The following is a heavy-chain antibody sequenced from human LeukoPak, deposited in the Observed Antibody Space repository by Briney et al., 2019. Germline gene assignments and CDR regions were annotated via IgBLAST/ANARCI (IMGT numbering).Heavy chain of an antibody. Sequence: PGGSLRLSCAASEFSFSNFAVGWVRQAPGKGLEGVSTIASGFNTYSADSVKGRFTISRDNSKNTLYLQMDSLRVEDTAIYYCARQMHSTSWYGRYYFDSWGQGTLVTVSS. CDR1: EFSFSNFA. J-gene: IGHJ4*02. D-gene: IGHD2-2*01. CDR3: ARQMHSTSWYGRYYFDS. V-gene: IGHV3-23*01. CDR2: IASGFNT.